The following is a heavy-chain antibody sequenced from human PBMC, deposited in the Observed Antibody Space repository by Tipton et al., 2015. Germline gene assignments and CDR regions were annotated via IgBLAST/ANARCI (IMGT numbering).Heavy chain of an antibody. J-gene: IGHJ4*02. CDR2: IYHSGST. D-gene: IGHD3-9*01. CDR3: ACQDYDSLTRDYQTVDY. Sequence: TLSLTCVVSGDSITTNNWWSWVRQPPGKGLEWIGEIYHSGSTNYNPSLKSRVTMSVDKSKNQFSLSLSSVTAADTAVYYCACQDYDSLTRDYQTVDYWGQGTLVTVSS. V-gene: IGHV4/OR15-8*01. CDR1: GDSITTNNW.